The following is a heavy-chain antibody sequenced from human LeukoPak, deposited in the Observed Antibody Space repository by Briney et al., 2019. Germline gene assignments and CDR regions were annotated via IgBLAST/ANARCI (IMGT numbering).Heavy chain of an antibody. Sequence: SGPTLVNPTQTLTLACTFSGFSLSTSGVGVGWIRQPPGKALEWLALIYWDDDKRYSPSLKSRLTITKDTSKNQVVLTMTNMDPVDTATYYCAHSGYYDSRGGLGFDPWGQGTLVTVSS. V-gene: IGHV2-5*02. D-gene: IGHD3-22*01. CDR2: IYWDDDK. CDR3: AHSGYYDSRGGLGFDP. J-gene: IGHJ5*02. CDR1: GFSLSTSGVG.